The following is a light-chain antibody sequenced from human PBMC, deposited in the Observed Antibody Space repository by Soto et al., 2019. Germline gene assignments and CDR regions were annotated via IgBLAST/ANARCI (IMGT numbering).Light chain of an antibody. CDR1: SSDVGRYNF. Sequence: QSVLTQPASVSGSPGQSITISCTGTSSDVGRYNFVSWYQQHPGKAPTVMIYDVSKRPSGVSDRFSGSKSGNMASLTISGLQAEDEADYYCSSYTTGSMEVFGSGTKLTGL. CDR2: DVS. J-gene: IGLJ1*01. V-gene: IGLV2-14*03. CDR3: SSYTTGSMEV.